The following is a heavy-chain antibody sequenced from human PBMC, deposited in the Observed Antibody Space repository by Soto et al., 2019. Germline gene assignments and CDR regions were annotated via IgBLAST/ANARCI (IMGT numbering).Heavy chain of an antibody. CDR3: TEDRYDVWTGYYIPH. CDR2: VKSRPHGVTT. J-gene: IGHJ4*02. D-gene: IGHD3-3*01. CDR1: GLPFNAAW. Sequence: GGSLRLSCAASGLPFNAAWFSWVPQAAGKGLEWVGRVKSRPHGVTTEYGAFVKGRFTISRDDSKSTVELYMSGLKIDDTGVYYSTEDRYDVWTGYYIPHWGRGAPVTVSS. V-gene: IGHV3-15*05.